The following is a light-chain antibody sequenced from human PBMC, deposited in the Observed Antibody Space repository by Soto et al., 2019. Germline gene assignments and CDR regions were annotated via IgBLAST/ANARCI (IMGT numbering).Light chain of an antibody. CDR1: SSDVGGYNY. J-gene: IGLJ1*01. CDR2: DVS. V-gene: IGLV2-14*03. Sequence: QSVLTQPASVFGSPGQSITISLTGTSSDVGGYNYVSWYQQHPGKAPKLMIYDVSDRPPGISNRFSASKSGNTASLTISGLQAEDEADYYCCSYTSSSTPWVFGNGTKVTVL. CDR3: CSYTSSSTPWV.